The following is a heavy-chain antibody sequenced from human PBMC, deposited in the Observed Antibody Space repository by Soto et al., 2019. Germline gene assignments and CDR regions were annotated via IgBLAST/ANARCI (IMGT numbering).Heavy chain of an antibody. CDR1: GFTFINYA. Sequence: DVQLLQLGGGFVQPGGSLRLSCAAFGFTFINYAMSWVRQSPGKGLEWVSTINTSGVHIHYADSVKVRFSVSRDTARTTLSLQINRRRGEDTGVYYCAKDWQHDSRGQGALVTVSS. CDR3: AKDWQHDS. J-gene: IGHJ5*01. CDR2: INTSGVHI. V-gene: IGHV3-23*01. D-gene: IGHD6-13*01.